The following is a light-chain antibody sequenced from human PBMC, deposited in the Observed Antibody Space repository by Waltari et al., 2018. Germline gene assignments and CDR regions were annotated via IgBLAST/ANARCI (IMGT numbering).Light chain of an antibody. Sequence: QTVVTQAPSLSVSPGGKVPLTFSLSSGSVSNTSYPTWYQQTPGQPPRTLVYKGISRSSGVPDRFSGSILGNTAALTITGAQADDESDYYCSMYMGSGVWVFGGGTKLTVL. J-gene: IGLJ3*02. CDR3: SMYMGSGVWV. CDR2: KGI. CDR1: SGSVSNTSY. V-gene: IGLV8-61*01.